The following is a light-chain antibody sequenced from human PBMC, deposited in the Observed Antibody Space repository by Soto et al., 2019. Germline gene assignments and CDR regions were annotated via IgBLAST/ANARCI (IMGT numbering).Light chain of an antibody. J-gene: IGKJ5*01. CDR1: QSVSSNY. CDR2: AAS. Sequence: EIVLRHSRATLALSPCERATLSFSASQSVSSNYLAWYQQKPGQAPRLLIYAASSRATGIPDRFSGSGSGTDFTLTISRLEPEDFAVYYCQQYGSSPITFGQGTQLEI. CDR3: QQYGSSPIT. V-gene: IGKV3-20*01.